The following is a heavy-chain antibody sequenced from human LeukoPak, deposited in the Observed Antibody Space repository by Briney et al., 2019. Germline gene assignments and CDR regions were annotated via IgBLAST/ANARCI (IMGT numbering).Heavy chain of an antibody. CDR3: VKGSRSYYGSGSYSGYYYGMDV. CDR1: YA. V-gene: IGHV3-64D*06. CDR2: XXXXGXST. D-gene: IGHD3-10*01. Sequence: YAXXXVRXAPGXXLEXXXXXXXXGXSTYYADSVKGRFTISRDNSKNTLYLQMSSLRAEDTAVYCCVKGSRSYYGSGSYSGYYYGMDVWGNGTTVTVSS. J-gene: IGHJ6*04.